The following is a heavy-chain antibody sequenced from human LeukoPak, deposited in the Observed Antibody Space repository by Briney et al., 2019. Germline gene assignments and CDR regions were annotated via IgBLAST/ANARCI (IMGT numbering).Heavy chain of an antibody. CDR3: ARDSWLRGYYYIFGY. CDR1: RFTFSSYS. J-gene: IGHJ4*02. D-gene: IGHD3-22*01. V-gene: IGHV3-48*01. CDR2: ISGSSTTI. Sequence: GGSLRLSCAASRFTFSSYSMSWVRQAPGKGLEWVSYISGSSTTIHYADSVKGRFTISRDNAKNQLYLQMNSLRAEDTAVYYCARDSWLRGYYYIFGYWGQGTLVTVSS.